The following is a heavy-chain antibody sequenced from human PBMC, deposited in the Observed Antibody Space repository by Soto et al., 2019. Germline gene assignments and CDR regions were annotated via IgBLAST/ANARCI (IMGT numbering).Heavy chain of an antibody. CDR3: ARGSLVTPRYYYYYYMDV. CDR2: MNPNSGNT. J-gene: IGHJ6*03. V-gene: IGHV1-8*01. CDR1: GYTFTSYD. Sequence: ASVKVSCKASGYTFTSYDINWVRQATGQGLEWMGWMNPNSGNTGYAQKFQGRVTMTRNTSISTAYMELSSLRSEDTAVYYCARGSLVTPRYYYYYYMDVWGKGTTVTVSS. D-gene: IGHD3-9*01.